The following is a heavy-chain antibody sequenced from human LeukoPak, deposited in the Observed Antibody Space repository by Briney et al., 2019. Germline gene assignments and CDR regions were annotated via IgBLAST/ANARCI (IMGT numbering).Heavy chain of an antibody. D-gene: IGHD5-12*01. Sequence: SETLSPTCTVSGGSLSTYYWNWIRQPPGKGLEWIGYIFYSGNSNCNPSLKSRVTMSVDRSKNQFSLNLTSVTAADTAVYYCARDRHSGYDYWGQGTLVTVSS. V-gene: IGHV4-59*01. CDR2: IFYSGNS. J-gene: IGHJ4*02. CDR1: GGSLSTYY. CDR3: ARDRHSGYDY.